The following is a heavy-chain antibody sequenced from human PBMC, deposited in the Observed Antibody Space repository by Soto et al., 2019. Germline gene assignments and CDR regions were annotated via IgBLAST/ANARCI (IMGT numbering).Heavy chain of an antibody. J-gene: IGHJ3*02. Sequence: GGSLRLSCAASGFTFSSYAMHWVRQAPGKGLEWVAVISYDGSNKYYADSVKGRFTISRDNSKNTLYLQMNSLRAEDTTVYYCARESRDGYNDAFDIWGQGTMVTVSS. V-gene: IGHV3-30-3*01. CDR3: ARESRDGYNDAFDI. CDR1: GFTFSSYA. CDR2: ISYDGSNK. D-gene: IGHD5-12*01.